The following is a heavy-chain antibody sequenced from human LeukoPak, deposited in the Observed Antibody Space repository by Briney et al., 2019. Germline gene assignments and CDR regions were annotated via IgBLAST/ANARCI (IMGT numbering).Heavy chain of an antibody. Sequence: ASVKVSCKASGYTFTSHGISWVRQAPGQGLEWIGWISAYNDDTKYAQKTQGRVTMTTDAYTSTAYMELRSLRSDDTAVYYCARRGGTYRNSWYPFDIWGQGTMVTVSS. J-gene: IGHJ3*02. CDR1: GYTFTSHG. D-gene: IGHD6-13*01. V-gene: IGHV1-18*01. CDR3: ARRGGTYRNSWYPFDI. CDR2: ISAYNDDT.